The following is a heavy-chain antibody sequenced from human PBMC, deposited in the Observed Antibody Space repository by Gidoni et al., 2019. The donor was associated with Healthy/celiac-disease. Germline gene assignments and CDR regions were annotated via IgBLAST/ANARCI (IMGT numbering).Heavy chain of an antibody. D-gene: IGHD3-16*01. J-gene: IGHJ6*02. V-gene: IGHV3-33*01. CDR3: ARDLGGWPRIYYYYYGMDV. CDR2: IWYDGSNK. Sequence: QVQLVESGGGVVQPGRSLRLSCAASGFTFSSYGMHWVRQAPGTGLELVAVIWYDGSNKYYADSVKCRFTISRDNSKNTLYLQMNSLRAEDTAVYYCARDLGGWPRIYYYYYGMDVWGQGTTVTVSS. CDR1: GFTFSSYG.